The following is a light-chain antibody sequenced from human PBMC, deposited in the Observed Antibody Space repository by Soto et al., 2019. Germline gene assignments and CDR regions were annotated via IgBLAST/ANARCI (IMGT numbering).Light chain of an antibody. CDR3: ISYSSISTYV. V-gene: IGLV2-14*01. CDR1: NSDVGGYNF. J-gene: IGLJ1*01. CDR2: DVT. Sequence: QSVLTQPAFVSGSPGQSITISCTGTNSDVGGYNFVSWYQQHPDKAPKLMIYDVTNRPAGVSNRVSGSKAGNTASLTISGLQAENDADYYCISYSSISTYVFGTGTKDTVL.